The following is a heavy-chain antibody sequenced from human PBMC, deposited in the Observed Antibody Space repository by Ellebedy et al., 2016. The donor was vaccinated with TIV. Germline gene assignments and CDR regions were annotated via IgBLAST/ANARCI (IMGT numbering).Heavy chain of an antibody. D-gene: IGHD2-15*01. Sequence: MPSETLSLTCTVSGGSISSYYWSWIRQPPGKGLEWIGYIYYSGSTNYNPSLKSRVTISVDTSKNQFSLKLSSVTAADTAVYYCARCSGGSCRRPWGQGTLVTVSS. V-gene: IGHV4-59*08. CDR1: GGSISSYY. CDR2: IYYSGST. CDR3: ARCSGGSCRRP. J-gene: IGHJ5*02.